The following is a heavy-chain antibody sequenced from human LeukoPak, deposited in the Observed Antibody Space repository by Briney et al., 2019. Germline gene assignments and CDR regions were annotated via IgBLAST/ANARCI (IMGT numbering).Heavy chain of an antibody. V-gene: IGHV3-30-3*01. CDR2: ISYDGSNK. J-gene: IGHJ4*02. CDR3: ARTNSGYSSGWEIDY. Sequence: GGSLRLSCAASGFTFSSYAMHWVRQAPGKGLEWVAVISYDGSNKYYADSVKGRFTISRDNSKNTLYLQMNSLRAEDTAVYYCARTNSGYSSGWEIDYWGQGTLVTVSS. CDR1: GFTFSSYA. D-gene: IGHD6-19*01.